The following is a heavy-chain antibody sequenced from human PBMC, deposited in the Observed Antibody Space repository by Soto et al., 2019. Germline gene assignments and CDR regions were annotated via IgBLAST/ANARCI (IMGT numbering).Heavy chain of an antibody. Sequence: ASVKVSCKTSGYTFANYGINWVRQAPGQGLEWMGWISAYNGNTNFAQKLQGRVSLTTDTSTSTAYMELRSLRSDDTAVYYCARDLPPVDYWGQGTLVTVSS. CDR3: ARDLPPVDY. V-gene: IGHV1-18*01. CDR1: GYTFANYG. J-gene: IGHJ4*02. CDR2: ISAYNGNT.